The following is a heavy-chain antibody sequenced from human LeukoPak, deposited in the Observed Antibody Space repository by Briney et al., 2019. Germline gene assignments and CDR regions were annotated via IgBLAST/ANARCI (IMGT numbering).Heavy chain of an antibody. Sequence: GRSLRLSCAASGFTFSSYAMHWVRQAPGKGLEWVAVISYDGSNKYYADSVKGRFTISRDNSKNTLYLQMNSLRAEDTAVYYCAEARQQLVGYYYGMDVWGQGTTVTVSS. D-gene: IGHD6-13*01. CDR2: ISYDGSNK. V-gene: IGHV3-30*18. CDR1: GFTFSSYA. CDR3: AEARQQLVGYYYGMDV. J-gene: IGHJ6*02.